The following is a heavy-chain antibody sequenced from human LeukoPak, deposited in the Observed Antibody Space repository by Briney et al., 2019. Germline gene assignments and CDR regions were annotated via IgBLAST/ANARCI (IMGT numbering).Heavy chain of an antibody. CDR3: ARVSTLQYYYYMDV. Sequence: PSETLSLTCTVSGGSISSYYWSWIRQPPGKGLECIGYIYHSGSTNYNPSLKSRVTISVDTSNKQCSLKLSSVTAADTAVYYCARVSTLQYYYYMDVWGKGTTVTVSS. CDR1: GGSISSYY. V-gene: IGHV4-59*01. CDR2: IYHSGST. J-gene: IGHJ6*03.